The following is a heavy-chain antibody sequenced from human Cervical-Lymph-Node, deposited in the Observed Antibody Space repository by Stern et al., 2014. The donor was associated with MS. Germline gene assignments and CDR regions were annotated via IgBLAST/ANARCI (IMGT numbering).Heavy chain of an antibody. CDR1: GGSISSGDYY. V-gene: IGHV4-31*03. CDR2: IHYSGST. Sequence: QLQLQESGPGLVKPSQTLSLTCTVSGGSISSGDYYWSWIRQHPGKGLEWIGNIHYSGSTYYNPSLTSRLTVAVDTSKNQFSLKLTSVTAADTAVYYCARARAQYGVFDVDYWGQGTLVTVSS. D-gene: IGHD5/OR15-5a*01. CDR3: ARARAQYGVFDVDY. J-gene: IGHJ4*02.